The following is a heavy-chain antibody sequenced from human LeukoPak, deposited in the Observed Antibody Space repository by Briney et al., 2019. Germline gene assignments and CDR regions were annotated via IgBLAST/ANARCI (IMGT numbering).Heavy chain of an antibody. CDR3: AREVVGQIDY. CDR1: GGSISSYY. CDR2: IYYSGST. V-gene: IGHV4-59*01. J-gene: IGHJ4*02. Sequence: SETLSLTCTVSGGSISSYYWSWIRQPPGKGLEWIGYIYYSGSTNYNPSLKSRVTISVDTSKNQFSLKLSSVTAADTAVYYCAREVVGQIDYWGQGTLVTVSS. D-gene: IGHD2-15*01.